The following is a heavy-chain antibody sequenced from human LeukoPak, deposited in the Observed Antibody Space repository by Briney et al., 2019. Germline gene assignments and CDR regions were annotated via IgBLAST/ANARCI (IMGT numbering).Heavy chain of an antibody. CDR1: GVFISSYY. CDR2: IHTSGST. J-gene: IGHJ3*02. D-gene: IGHD1-26*01. V-gene: IGHV4-4*07. CDR3: ARGRGVGATDFDAFDI. Sequence: PSETLSLTCTVSGVFISSYYWTWIRQPAGKGLEWIGRIHTSGSTNYNPSLKSRVTMSVDTTKNHFSLKLNSVTAADTAVYYCARGRGVGATDFDAFDIWGQGTRVTVSS.